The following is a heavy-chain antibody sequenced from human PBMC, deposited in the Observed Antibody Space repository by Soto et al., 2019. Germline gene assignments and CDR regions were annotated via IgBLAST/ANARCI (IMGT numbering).Heavy chain of an antibody. CDR2: INSDGSST. Sequence: GGSLRLSCAASGFTFSSYWMHWVRQAPGKGLVWVSRINSDGSSTSYADSVKGRFTISRDNAKNTLYLQMNSLRAEDTAVYYCARESVVAAPYGDYYYYYYMDVWGKGTTVTVSS. CDR1: GFTFSSYW. V-gene: IGHV3-74*01. J-gene: IGHJ6*03. D-gene: IGHD2-15*01. CDR3: ARESVVAAPYGDYYYYYYMDV.